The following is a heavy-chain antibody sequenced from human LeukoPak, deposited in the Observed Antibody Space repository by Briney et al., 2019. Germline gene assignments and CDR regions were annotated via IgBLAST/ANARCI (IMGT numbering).Heavy chain of an antibody. D-gene: IGHD3-9*01. CDR3: ATGTHYDLLPY. V-gene: IGHV1-24*01. Sequence: GASVKVSCKVSGYSITELSTHWVRQAPGKGLEWMGGFDPGSEFRGRVTMTEDTSTDTAYMELSSLRSEDTALYYCATGTHYDLLPYWGQGTLVTVSS. CDR1: GYSITELS. CDR2: FDPGS. J-gene: IGHJ4*02.